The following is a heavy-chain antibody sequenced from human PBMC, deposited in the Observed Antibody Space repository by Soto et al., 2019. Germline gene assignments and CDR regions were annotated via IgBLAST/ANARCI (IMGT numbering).Heavy chain of an antibody. J-gene: IGHJ6*02. CDR1: GYTFTSYY. CDR2: INPSGGST. V-gene: IGHV1-46*01. Sequence: ASVKVSCKASGYTFTSYYMHWVRQAPGQGLEWMGIINPSGGSTSYAQKFQGRVTMTRDTSTSTVYMELSSLRSEDTAVYYCARPEAVRRGGNYYYYYGMDGWGQGTRVTVSS. CDR3: ARPEAVRRGGNYYYYYGMDG. D-gene: IGHD3-16*01.